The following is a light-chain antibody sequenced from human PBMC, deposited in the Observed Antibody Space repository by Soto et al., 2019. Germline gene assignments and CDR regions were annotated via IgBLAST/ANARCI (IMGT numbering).Light chain of an antibody. CDR2: KAS. CDR3: QQYNSYPWT. J-gene: IGKJ1*01. Sequence: DIQMTQSPSTLSASVGDRVTITCRASQSISSWLAWYQQKPGKAPKLLIYKASSLESGVPSRFSGSGSGTEFTLTISSLQPDDFATYYRQQYNSYPWTFGQWTKVEIK. CDR1: QSISSW. V-gene: IGKV1-5*03.